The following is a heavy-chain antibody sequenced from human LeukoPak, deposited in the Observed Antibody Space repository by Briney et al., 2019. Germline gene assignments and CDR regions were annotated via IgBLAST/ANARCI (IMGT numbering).Heavy chain of an antibody. Sequence: ASVKVSCKASGYTFNTYGITWVRQAPGQGLEWMGWISPYNGNTNYAQKFQGRVTMTTDTSTSTAYMELRSLRSDDTAVYYCARGPHERSGYPDDWGQGTLVTVSS. CDR1: GYTFNTYG. CDR3: ARGPHERSGYPDD. J-gene: IGHJ4*02. D-gene: IGHD3-22*01. CDR2: ISPYNGNT. V-gene: IGHV1-18*01.